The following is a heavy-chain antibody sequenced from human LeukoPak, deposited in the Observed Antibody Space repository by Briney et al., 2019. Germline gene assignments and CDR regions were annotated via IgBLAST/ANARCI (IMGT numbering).Heavy chain of an antibody. CDR3: AKSRRAAPGAEYFQH. CDR2: IIPIFGTA. CDR1: GGTFSSYA. V-gene: IGHV1-69*05. J-gene: IGHJ1*01. D-gene: IGHD2-15*01. Sequence: GASVKVSCKASGGTFSSYAISWVRQAPGQGLEWMGGIIPIFGTANYAQKFQGRVTITTDESTSTAYMELSSLRSEDTAVYYCAKSRRAAPGAEYFQHWGQGTLVTVSS.